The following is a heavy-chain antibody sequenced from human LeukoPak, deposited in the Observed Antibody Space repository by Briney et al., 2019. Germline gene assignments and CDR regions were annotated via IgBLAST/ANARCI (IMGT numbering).Heavy chain of an antibody. V-gene: IGHV3-7*01. J-gene: IGHJ4*02. CDR2: IKHEETNK. CDR3: GRGGRPMDQLLDY. CDR1: GFTFCYYL. D-gene: IGHD1-1*01. Sequence: GGSLRQSCAAYGFTFCYYLMNWVRQAPGRGLEWVAYIKHEETNKRNVESVTGRSPTYTDNEDNSLCLQRDNMRGEGAAVYYCGRGGRPMDQLLDYWGQGTLVTVSS.